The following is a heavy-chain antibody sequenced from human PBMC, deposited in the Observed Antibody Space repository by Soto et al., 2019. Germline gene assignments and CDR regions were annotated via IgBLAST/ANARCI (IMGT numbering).Heavy chain of an antibody. CDR2: ISSDGSNS. V-gene: IGHV3-30-3*01. CDR1: GFTFSSYI. D-gene: IGHD5-18*01. J-gene: IGHJ3*01. CDR3: ARDRIQLWFCVGAFDV. Sequence: PGGSLRLSCAASGFTFSSYIMHWVRQAPGKGLEWVAAISSDGSNSGSLDSVRGRFSISRDNSDNTLYLQMTSQSPEDSAVYFCARDRIQLWFCVGAFDVWGHGTMVTVSS.